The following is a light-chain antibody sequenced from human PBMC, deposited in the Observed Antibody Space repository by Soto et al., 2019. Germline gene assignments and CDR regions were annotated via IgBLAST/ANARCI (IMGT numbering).Light chain of an antibody. CDR3: XSYDSSLSGXVV. CDR2: GNS. Sequence: QSVLTQPPSVSGAPGQRVTISCTGSSSNIGAGYDVHWYQQLPGTAPKLLIYGNSNRPSGVPDRFSGSKSGXXXSXXXTGLXXXXEAXYXCXSYDSSLSGXVVF. CDR1: SSNIGAGYD. V-gene: IGLV1-40*01. J-gene: IGLJ2*01.